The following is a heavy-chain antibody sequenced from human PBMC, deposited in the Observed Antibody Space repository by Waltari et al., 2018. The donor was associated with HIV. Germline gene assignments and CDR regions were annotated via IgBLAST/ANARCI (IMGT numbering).Heavy chain of an antibody. V-gene: IGHV1-2*02. Sequence: QVQLVQSGAEVKKPGASVRVSCKASRYTFTAYYLHWVRQAPGQGLEWMGWINPNSGGTKDAQKFQGSVTMTRDTSISTAYMELSRLRSDDTAVYYCARDMTTVTTRGAFDIWGQGTMVTVSS. D-gene: IGHD4-17*01. CDR1: RYTFTAYY. CDR3: ARDMTTVTTRGAFDI. CDR2: INPNSGGT. J-gene: IGHJ3*02.